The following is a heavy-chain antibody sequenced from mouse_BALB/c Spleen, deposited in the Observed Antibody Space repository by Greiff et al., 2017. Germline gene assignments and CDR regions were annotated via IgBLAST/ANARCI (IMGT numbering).Heavy chain of an antibody. D-gene: IGHD3-3*01. Sequence: EVQGVESGGGLVKPGGSLKLSCAASGFTFSDYYMYWVRQTPEKRLEWVATISDGGSYTYYPDSVKGRFTISRDNAKNNLYLQMSSLKSEDTAMYYCARGNGLGDYWGQGTTLTVSS. V-gene: IGHV5-4*02. CDR3: ARGNGLGDY. CDR1: GFTFSDYY. CDR2: ISDGGSYT. J-gene: IGHJ2*01.